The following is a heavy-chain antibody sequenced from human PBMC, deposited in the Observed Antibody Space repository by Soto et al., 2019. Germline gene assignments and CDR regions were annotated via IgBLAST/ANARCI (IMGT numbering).Heavy chain of an antibody. J-gene: IGHJ6*02. D-gene: IGHD3-22*01. V-gene: IGHV5-51*01. CDR1: GYSFTYYW. CDR3: ARHEFYYDSSGYQYYYGMDV. Sequence: PGESLKISCKGSGYSFTYYWIAWVRQRPGKDLEWMGIIYPNDADTRYNPSFQGQVTISADKSISTAYLQWTSLKTSDTAMYYCARHEFYYDSSGYQYYYGMDVWGQGTTVTVSS. CDR2: IYPNDADT.